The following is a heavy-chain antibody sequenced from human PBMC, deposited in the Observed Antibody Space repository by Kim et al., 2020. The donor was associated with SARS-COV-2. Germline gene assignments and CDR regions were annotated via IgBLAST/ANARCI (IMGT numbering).Heavy chain of an antibody. J-gene: IGHJ4*02. D-gene: IGHD2-21*02. CDR3: AKDHRGPRTD. V-gene: IGHV3-23*01. Sequence: STYYAEPVKGRFTISRDNSKNTLYLQMNSLRAEDTAVYYCAKDHRGPRTDWGQGTLVTVSS. CDR2: ST.